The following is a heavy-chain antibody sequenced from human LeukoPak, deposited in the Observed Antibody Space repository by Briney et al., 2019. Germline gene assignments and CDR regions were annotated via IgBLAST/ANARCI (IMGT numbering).Heavy chain of an antibody. V-gene: IGHV3-23*01. Sequence: PGGSLRLSCAASGFTFSSYGMSWVRQVPGKGLECVSAISGSGDGTYFADSVKGRFTISRDNSKNTLYLQMNSLKTEDTAVYYCTRPPRDSGSSTNRDYWGQGTLVTVSS. CDR3: TRPPRDSGSSTNRDY. CDR1: GFTFSSYG. D-gene: IGHD1-26*01. CDR2: ISGSGDGT. J-gene: IGHJ4*02.